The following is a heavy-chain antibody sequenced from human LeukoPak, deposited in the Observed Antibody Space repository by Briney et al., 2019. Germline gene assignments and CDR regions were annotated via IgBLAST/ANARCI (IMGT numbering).Heavy chain of an antibody. CDR1: EFPFSSYS. CDR3: AKSGLGYCSSTSCYGGGLYGMDV. CDR2: IGSSGTYI. D-gene: IGHD2-2*01. Sequence: PGGSLTLSCAASEFPFSSYSMIWVRQAPGKGLEWVSSIGSSGTYIYYADSVKGRFTISRDNAKNSLYLQMNGLRAEDTAVYYCAKSGLGYCSSTSCYGGGLYGMDVWGQGTTGTVSS. V-gene: IGHV3-21*01. J-gene: IGHJ6*02.